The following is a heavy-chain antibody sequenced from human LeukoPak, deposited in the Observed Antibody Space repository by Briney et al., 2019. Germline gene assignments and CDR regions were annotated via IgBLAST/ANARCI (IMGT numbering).Heavy chain of an antibody. V-gene: IGHV3-23*01. CDR3: ARNLGPFDV. J-gene: IGHJ3*01. CDR1: GFTFNDFA. Sequence: PGGSLRLSCAASGFTFNDFAMTWVRQAPGKGLEWVSTIADAGTYYADSVKGRFIISRDNSKNMLYLQLNSLRADDTAMYYCARNLGPFDVRGHGTMVTVSP. D-gene: IGHD3-16*01. CDR2: IADAGT.